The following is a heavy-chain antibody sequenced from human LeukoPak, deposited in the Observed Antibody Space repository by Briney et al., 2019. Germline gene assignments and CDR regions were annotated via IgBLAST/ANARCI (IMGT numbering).Heavy chain of an antibody. CDR2: IYYSGST. CDR3: ARPAEVTAIQPFDY. V-gene: IGHV4-39*01. J-gene: IGHJ4*02. D-gene: IGHD2-21*02. CDR1: GGSIFSSTYY. Sequence: SETLSLTCTVSGGSIFSSTYYWGWIRQPPGKGLEWIGSIYYSGSTYYNPSLKSRVTISVDTSKNQFSLKLTSVTASDTAVYYCARPAEVTAIQPFDYWGQGTLVTVSS.